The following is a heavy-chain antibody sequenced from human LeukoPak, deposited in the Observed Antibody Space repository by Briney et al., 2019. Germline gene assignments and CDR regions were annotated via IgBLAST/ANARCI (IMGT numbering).Heavy chain of an antibody. V-gene: IGHV3-48*03. D-gene: IGHD6-19*01. CDR2: ISSSGSTI. J-gene: IGHJ5*02. CDR1: GFTFSSYE. CDR3: ARELQGSGFDP. Sequence: GGSLRLSCAASGFTFSSYEMNWVRQAPGKGLEWVSYISSSGSTIYYADSVKGRFTISRDNARNSVYLQMNSLRAEDTSIYYCARELQGSGFDPWGQGTLVTVSS.